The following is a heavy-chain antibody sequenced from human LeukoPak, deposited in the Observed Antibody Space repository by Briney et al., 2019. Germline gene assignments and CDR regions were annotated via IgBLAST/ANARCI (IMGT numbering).Heavy chain of an antibody. CDR2: ISTSSSYI. V-gene: IGHV3-21*01. CDR3: ARDPSSGWYLKGWFDP. Sequence: GGSLRLPCAASGFTFSTYYMIWVRQAPGKGLEWVSSISTSSSYIYYVDSLKGRFTISRDNAKNSLYLQMNSLRAEDTAVYYCARDPSSGWYLKGWFDPWGQGTLVTVSS. D-gene: IGHD6-19*01. J-gene: IGHJ5*02. CDR1: GFTFSTYY.